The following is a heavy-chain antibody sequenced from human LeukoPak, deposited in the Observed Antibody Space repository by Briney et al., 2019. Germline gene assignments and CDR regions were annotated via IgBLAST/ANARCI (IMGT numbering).Heavy chain of an antibody. CDR3: ARGESCANGVCYYWDY. Sequence: KPSETLSLTCAVYGGSFSGYYWSWIRQPPGKGLEWIGGINHSGSTNYNPSLKSRVTISVDTSKNQFSLKLSSVTAADTAVYYCARGESCANGVCYYWDYWGQGTLVTVSS. D-gene: IGHD2-8*01. CDR1: GGSFSGYY. CDR2: INHSGST. V-gene: IGHV4-34*01. J-gene: IGHJ4*02.